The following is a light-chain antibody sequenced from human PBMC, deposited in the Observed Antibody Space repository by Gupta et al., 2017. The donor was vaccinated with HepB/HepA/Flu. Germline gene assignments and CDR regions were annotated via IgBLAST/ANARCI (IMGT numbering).Light chain of an antibody. CDR1: SSDVGSYNR. CDR2: EVN. J-gene: IGLJ1*01. CDR3: SSYTSSSTYV. V-gene: IGLV2-18*02. Sequence: QSALTQPPSVSGSPGQSVTISCTGTSSDVGSYNRVSWYQQPPGTAPKLMIFEVNNRPSGVPDRFSGSKSGNTASLTISGLQAEDEAEYYCSSYTSSSTYVFGGGTRV.